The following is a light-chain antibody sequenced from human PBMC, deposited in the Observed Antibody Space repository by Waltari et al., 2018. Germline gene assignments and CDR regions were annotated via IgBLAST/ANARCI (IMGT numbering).Light chain of an antibody. CDR3: QQRSNWPPRYT. J-gene: IGKJ2*01. CDR1: QSASSRY. Sequence: DIVLTQSPATLSLSPGERATLSCRASQSASSRYFAWYQQKPGQAPRLLIYDASNRATGIPARFSGSGSGTDFTLTISSLEPEDFAVYYCQQRSNWPPRYTFGQGTKLEIK. CDR2: DAS. V-gene: IGKV3-11*01.